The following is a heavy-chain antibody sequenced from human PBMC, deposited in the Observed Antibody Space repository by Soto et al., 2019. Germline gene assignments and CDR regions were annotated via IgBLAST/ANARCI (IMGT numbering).Heavy chain of an antibody. CDR3: ARSSVASSSWHYYYYYGMDV. J-gene: IGHJ6*02. D-gene: IGHD6-13*01. Sequence: GGSLRLSCAASGFTFSSYGMHWVRQAPGKGLEWVAVIWYDGSNKYYADSVKGRFTISRDNSKNTLYLQMNSLRAEDTAVYYCARSSVASSSWHYYYYYGMDVWGQGTTVTVSS. CDR1: GFTFSSYG. CDR2: IWYDGSNK. V-gene: IGHV3-33*01.